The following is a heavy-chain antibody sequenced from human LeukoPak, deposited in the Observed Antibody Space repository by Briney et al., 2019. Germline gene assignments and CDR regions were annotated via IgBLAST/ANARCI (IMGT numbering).Heavy chain of an antibody. CDR3: ASRPGYDSSGYLDY. Sequence: TPSETQSLTCTVSGGSISSYYLSWIRQPPGKGLEWIGYIYYSGSTNYNPSLKSRVTISVDTSKNQLSLKLSSVTAADTAVYYCASRPGYDSSGYLDYWGLGTLVTVSS. J-gene: IGHJ4*02. CDR1: GGSISSYY. V-gene: IGHV4-59*01. CDR2: IYYSGST. D-gene: IGHD3-22*01.